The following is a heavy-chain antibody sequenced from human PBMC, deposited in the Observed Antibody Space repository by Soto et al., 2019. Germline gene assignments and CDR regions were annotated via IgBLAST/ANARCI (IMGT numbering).Heavy chain of an antibody. D-gene: IGHD2-15*01. Sequence: QVQLVQTGAEVKKPGASVKVSCKASGYTFTSYAMHWVRQAPGHRLEWMGWINAGNGNTKYSQKFQGRVTITRDTSASTAYMELSSLRSEDTAVYYCARIGYCSGGSCYGWGQGTLVTVSS. CDR2: INAGNGNT. J-gene: IGHJ4*02. CDR1: GYTFTSYA. V-gene: IGHV1-3*01. CDR3: ARIGYCSGGSCYG.